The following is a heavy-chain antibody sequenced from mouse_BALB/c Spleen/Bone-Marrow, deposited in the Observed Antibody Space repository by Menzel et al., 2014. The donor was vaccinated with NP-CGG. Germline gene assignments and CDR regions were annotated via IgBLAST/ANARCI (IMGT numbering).Heavy chain of an antibody. V-gene: IGHV2-6-7*01. D-gene: IGHD1-1*01. J-gene: IGHJ2*01. CDR3: ARFTTVVPFDY. Sequence: VKLQESGPGLVAPSQSLSISCTASGFSLTAYGVNWVRQPPGQGLEWLGMIRGDGTTDYNSALRSRLSISKDNSKSQVFLKMISLQTDDIARYYCARFTTVVPFDYWGQGTTLTVSS. CDR2: IRGDGTT. CDR1: GFSLTAYG.